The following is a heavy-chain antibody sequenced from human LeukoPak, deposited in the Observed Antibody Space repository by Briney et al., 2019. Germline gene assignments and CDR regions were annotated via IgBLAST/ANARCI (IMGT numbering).Heavy chain of an antibody. CDR2: INLHGSVI. CDR3: ATSDDSSGSD. CDR1: GFTFSGYW. V-gene: IGHV3-7*01. D-gene: IGHD3-22*01. Sequence: PGGSLRLSCAASGFTFSGYWLSWIRQAPGKGLEWVANINLHGSVIHYVDSVKGRFTISRDNAKNLLYLQMNYLRAEDTALYYCATSDDSSGSDWGQGTLVTVSS. J-gene: IGHJ4*02.